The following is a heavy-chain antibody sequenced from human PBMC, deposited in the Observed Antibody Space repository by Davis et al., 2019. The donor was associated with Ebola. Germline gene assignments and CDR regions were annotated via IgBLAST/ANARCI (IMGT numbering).Heavy chain of an antibody. CDR3: AREKKTVSGTYRTFDY. CDR2: IKGDGSEK. D-gene: IGHD1-26*01. Sequence: GESLKISCAASGFTFSSDWMSWVRQAPGKGPEWVANIKGDGSEKYYGNSLKGLFTISRDNAKNSLYLQMNSLRAEDTAVYYCAREKKTVSGTYRTFDYWGQGTLVTVSS. CDR1: GFTFSSDW. V-gene: IGHV3-7*01. J-gene: IGHJ4*02.